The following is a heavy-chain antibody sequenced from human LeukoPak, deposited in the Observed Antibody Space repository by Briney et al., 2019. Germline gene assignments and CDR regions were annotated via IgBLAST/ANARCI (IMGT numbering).Heavy chain of an antibody. J-gene: IGHJ4*02. D-gene: IGHD6-13*01. Sequence: PSETLPLTCTVSGGSTSSGGYYWSWIRQSPGKGLEWIGNIYYSGSAYYNPSLKSRVTMSVDTSKNQFSLKLSSVTAADTAVYYCARKPIVSSAWYYFDYWGQGTLVTVSS. CDR3: ARKPIVSSAWYYFDY. CDR2: IYYSGSA. V-gene: IGHV4-39*07. CDR1: GGSTSSGGYY.